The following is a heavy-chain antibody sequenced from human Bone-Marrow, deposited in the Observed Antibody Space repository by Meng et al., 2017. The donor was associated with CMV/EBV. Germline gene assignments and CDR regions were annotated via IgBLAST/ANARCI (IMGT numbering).Heavy chain of an antibody. V-gene: IGHV4-34*01. Sequence: GSLRLSCAVYGGSFSGYYWSWIRQPPGKGLEWIGEINHSGSTNYDPSLKSRVTISVDTSKNQFSLKLSSVTAADTAVYYCARVDCSGGSCYGAWFDPWGQGTLVTVSS. J-gene: IGHJ5*02. CDR3: ARVDCSGGSCYGAWFDP. CDR1: GGSFSGYY. D-gene: IGHD2-15*01. CDR2: INHSGST.